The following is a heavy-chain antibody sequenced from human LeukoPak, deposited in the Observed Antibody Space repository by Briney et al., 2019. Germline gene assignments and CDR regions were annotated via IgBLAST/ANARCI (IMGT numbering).Heavy chain of an antibody. CDR3: ARVGNYYDSSGYYYVNWFDP. V-gene: IGHV4-59*01. Sequence: TSETLSLTCTVSGGSISSYYWSWIRQPPGKGLEWIGYIYYSGSTNYNPSLKSRVTISVDTSKNQFSLKLSSVTAADTAVYYCARVGNYYDSSGYYYVNWFDPWGQGTLVTVSS. J-gene: IGHJ5*02. CDR1: GGSISSYY. D-gene: IGHD3-22*01. CDR2: IYYSGST.